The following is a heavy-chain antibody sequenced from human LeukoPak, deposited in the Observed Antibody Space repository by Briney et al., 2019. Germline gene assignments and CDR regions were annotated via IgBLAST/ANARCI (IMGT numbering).Heavy chain of an antibody. CDR1: GFTFSSYW. CDR3: ASERALPLYYFDY. Sequence: GGSLRLSCAASGFTFSSYWMHWVRQAPGKGLVWVSRINSDGSSTSYADSVKGRFTISRDNAKNTLYLQMNSLRAEDTAVYYCASERALPLYYFDYWGQGTLVTVSS. J-gene: IGHJ4*02. D-gene: IGHD1-26*01. CDR2: INSDGSST. V-gene: IGHV3-74*01.